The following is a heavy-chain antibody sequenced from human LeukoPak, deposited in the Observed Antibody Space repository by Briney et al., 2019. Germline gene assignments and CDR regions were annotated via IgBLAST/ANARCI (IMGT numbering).Heavy chain of an antibody. CDR1: GFTFSSYW. CDR2: IKEDGSEQ. CDR3: AKYRLIWLPAPVFDN. Sequence: GGSLRLSCAASGFTFSSYWMTWVRQAPGKGLEWVANIKEDGSEQNYVDSVKGRFTISRDNAKNSLYLQMNSLRAEDTAVYYCAKYRLIWLPAPVFDNWGQGTLVTVS. D-gene: IGHD5-24*01. V-gene: IGHV3-7*01. J-gene: IGHJ4*02.